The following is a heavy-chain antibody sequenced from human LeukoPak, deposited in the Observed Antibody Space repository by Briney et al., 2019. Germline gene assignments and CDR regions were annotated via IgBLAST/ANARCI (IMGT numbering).Heavy chain of an antibody. CDR2: INHSGST. CDR1: GGSFSGYY. CDR3: ARGARVWFGELLRYYYYYMDV. D-gene: IGHD3-10*01. J-gene: IGHJ6*03. Sequence: SETLSLTCAVYGGSFSGYYWSWIRQPPGKGLEWIGEINHSGSTNYNPSLKSRVTISVDTSKNQFSLKLSSVTAADTAVYYCARGARVWFGELLRYYYYYMDVWGKGTTVTVSS. V-gene: IGHV4-34*01.